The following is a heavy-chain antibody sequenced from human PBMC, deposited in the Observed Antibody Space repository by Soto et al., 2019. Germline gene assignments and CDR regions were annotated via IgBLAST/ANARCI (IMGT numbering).Heavy chain of an antibody. CDR2: ISSNSDYI. V-gene: IGHV3-21*01. Sequence: LRLSCAASGFTFRSYSMNWVRQAPGKGLEWVSSISSNSDYIYYADSVKGRFTISRDNAKNSLYLQMNSLRAEDTAVYYCARDRSGSYYYFEYWGQGALVTVSS. D-gene: IGHD1-26*01. CDR3: ARDRSGSYYYFEY. CDR1: GFTFRSYS. J-gene: IGHJ4*02.